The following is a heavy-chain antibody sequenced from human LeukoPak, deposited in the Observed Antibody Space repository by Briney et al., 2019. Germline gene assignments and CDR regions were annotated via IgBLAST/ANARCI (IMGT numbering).Heavy chain of an antibody. CDR2: MYPGDSDT. V-gene: IGHV5-51*01. J-gene: IGHJ4*02. CDR1: GYSFTNYW. D-gene: IGHD2-8*01. CDR3: ARHYCINGVCYPLY. Sequence: GESLKISCKGSGYSFTNYWIGWVRQMPGKGLERMGIMYPGDSDTRYSPSFQGQVTISADKSISTAYLQWSSLKASDTAMYYCARHYCINGVCYPLYWGQGTLVTVSS.